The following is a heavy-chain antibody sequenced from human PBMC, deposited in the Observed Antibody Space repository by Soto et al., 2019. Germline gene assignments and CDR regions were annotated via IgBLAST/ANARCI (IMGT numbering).Heavy chain of an antibody. Sequence: PSEILSLTCAVYGGSFSGYYWSWIRQPPGKGLEWIGEINHSGSTNYNPSLKSRVTISVDTSKNQFSLKLSSVTAADTAVYYCARAHVDALLSSSLSMHGGYYYYYMDVWGKGTTVTVSS. CDR2: INHSGST. D-gene: IGHD3-10*02. CDR1: GGSFSGYY. CDR3: ARAHVDALLSSSLSMHGGYYYYYMDV. J-gene: IGHJ6*03. V-gene: IGHV4-34*01.